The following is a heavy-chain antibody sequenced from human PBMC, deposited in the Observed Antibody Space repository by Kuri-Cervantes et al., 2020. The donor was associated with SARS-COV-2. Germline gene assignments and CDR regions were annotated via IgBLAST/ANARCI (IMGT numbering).Heavy chain of an antibody. CDR3: ARDRAGGYGSGYQYYFDS. D-gene: IGHD5-18*01. J-gene: IGHJ4*02. CDR1: GFTFSSYS. CDR2: ISSSSSYI. Sequence: GESLKISCAASGFTFSSYSMNWVRQAPGKGPEWVSSISSSSSYIYYADSVKGRFTISRDNAKNSLYLQMNSLRAEDTAVYYCARDRAGGYGSGYQYYFDSWGQGTLVTVSS. V-gene: IGHV3-21*01.